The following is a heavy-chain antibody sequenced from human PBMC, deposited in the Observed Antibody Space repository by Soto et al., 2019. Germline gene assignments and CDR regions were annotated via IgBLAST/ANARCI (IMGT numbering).Heavy chain of an antibody. D-gene: IGHD6-19*01. CDR2: FYYRGDT. J-gene: IGHJ5*02. CDR3: TREQSDDNYFDP. V-gene: IGHV4-59*01. CDR1: GDSIQNYW. Sequence: PSETLSLTCTVSGDSIQNYWWSWIRQPPGKALEWIGYFYYRGDTNYNPSLKSRATISGDMSKNQLFLRLTSVTAADTAVYYCTREQSDDNYFDPWGQGTLVTVSS.